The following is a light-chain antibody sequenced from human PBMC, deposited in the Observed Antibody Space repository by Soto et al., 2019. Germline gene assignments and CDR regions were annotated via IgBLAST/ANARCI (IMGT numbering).Light chain of an antibody. J-gene: IGKJ3*01. CDR3: QYYGGSFT. CDR1: QSIESKS. Sequence: EIVLTXSPGTLXLSPGERATVSCXTSQSIESKSLVWYQQRVGQAPRLLIYGTSSRGTGIPDRFSGSGSGTDFTLTISRLEPEDFAVYFCQYYGGSFTFGPGTKVEIK. CDR2: GTS. V-gene: IGKV3-20*01.